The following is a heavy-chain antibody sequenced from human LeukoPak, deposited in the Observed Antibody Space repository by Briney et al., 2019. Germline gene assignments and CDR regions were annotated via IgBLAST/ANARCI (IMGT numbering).Heavy chain of an antibody. CDR3: ASFTSIAAAGGGMDV. CDR2: INHSGST. CDR1: GGSFSGYY. V-gene: IGHV4-34*01. D-gene: IGHD6-13*01. Sequence: SETLSLTWAVYGGSFSGYYWSWIRQPPEKGLEWIGEINHSGSTNYNPSLKSRVTISVDTSKNQFSLKLSSVTAADTAVYYCASFTSIAAAGGGMDVWGKGTTVTVSS. J-gene: IGHJ6*04.